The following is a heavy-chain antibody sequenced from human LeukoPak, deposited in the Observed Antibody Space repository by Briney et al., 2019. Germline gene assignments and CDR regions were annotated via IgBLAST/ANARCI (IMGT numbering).Heavy chain of an antibody. CDR1: GYTFTTYG. J-gene: IGHJ4*02. D-gene: IGHD4-17*01. CDR3: ARGADIQPLRD. CDR2: ISAYNGNT. Sequence: ASVKVSRKSSGYTFTTYGINWVRQAPGQGLEWMGWISAYNGNTNYAETLQGRVTMTTDTSTSTAYMELRSLRSDDTAVYYCARGADIQPLRDWGQGTLVTVSS. V-gene: IGHV1-18*01.